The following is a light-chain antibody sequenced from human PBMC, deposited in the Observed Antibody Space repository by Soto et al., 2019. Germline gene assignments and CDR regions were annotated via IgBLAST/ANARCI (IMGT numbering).Light chain of an antibody. CDR2: DVG. CDR1: SIDVGGTDH. J-gene: IGLJ1*01. CDR3: SSYTSFSTYV. Sequence: QSALTQPASVSGSPGQSITISCSGTSIDVGGTDHVSWYLQHPGEAPKLIIYDVGNRPSGVSNRFSGSKADNTATLTVSELQAEDEADYYCSSYTSFSTYVFGTGTKLIVL. V-gene: IGLV2-14*03.